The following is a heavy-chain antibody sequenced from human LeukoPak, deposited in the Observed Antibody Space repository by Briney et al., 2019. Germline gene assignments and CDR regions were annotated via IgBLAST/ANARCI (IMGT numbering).Heavy chain of an antibody. D-gene: IGHD3-9*01. CDR3: ATDGDAPFDWLLYHLDY. V-gene: IGHV3-7*01. CDR1: GFTFSSYW. Sequence: GGSLRLSCAASGFTFSSYWMSWVRQAPGKGLEWVANIKQDGSEKYYVDSVKGRFTISRDNAKNSLYLQMNSLRAEDTAVYYCATDGDAPFDWLLYHLDYWGQGPLVPVPS. CDR2: IKQDGSEK. J-gene: IGHJ4*02.